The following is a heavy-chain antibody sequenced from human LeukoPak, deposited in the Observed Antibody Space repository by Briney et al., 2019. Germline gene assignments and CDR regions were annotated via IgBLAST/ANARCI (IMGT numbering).Heavy chain of an antibody. V-gene: IGHV3-53*01. CDR1: GFTVSSNY. Sequence: GGSLRLSCAASGFTVSSNYMSWVRQAPGKGLEWVSVIYSGGNTYYADSVKGRFTISRDNSKNTLYLQMISLRAEDTAVYYCAKPYSYGYFDYWGQGTLVTVSS. CDR3: AKPYSYGYFDY. CDR2: IYSGGNT. D-gene: IGHD5-18*01. J-gene: IGHJ4*02.